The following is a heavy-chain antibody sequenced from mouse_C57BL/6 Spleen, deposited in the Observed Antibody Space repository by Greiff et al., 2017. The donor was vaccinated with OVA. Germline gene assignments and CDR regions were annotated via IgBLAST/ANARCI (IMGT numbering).Heavy chain of an antibody. CDR1: GYTFTSYW. J-gene: IGHJ1*03. V-gene: IGHV1-52*01. CDR3: AREGHYCGSSTGYFDV. CDR2: IDPSDSET. D-gene: IGHD1-1*01. Sequence: QVQLQQPGAELVRPGSSVKLSCKASGYTFTSYWMHWVKQRPIQGLEWIGNIDPSDSETHYNQKFKDKATLTVDKSSSTAYMQLSSLTSEDSAVYYCAREGHYCGSSTGYFDVWGTGTTVTVSS.